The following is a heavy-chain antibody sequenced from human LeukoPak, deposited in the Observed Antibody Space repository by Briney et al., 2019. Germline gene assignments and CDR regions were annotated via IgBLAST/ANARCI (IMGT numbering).Heavy chain of an antibody. V-gene: IGHV3-30*03. CDR3: AREGGDCGDYAPRPPTIIYYYYYMDV. Sequence: PGGSLRLSCAASGFTFSSYGMHWVRQAPGKGLEWVAVISYDGSNKYYADSVKGRFTISRGNSKNTLYLQMNSLRAEDTAVYYCAREGGDCGDYAPRPPTIIYYYYYMDVWGKGTTVTVSS. CDR1: GFTFSSYG. J-gene: IGHJ6*03. D-gene: IGHD4-17*01. CDR2: ISYDGSNK.